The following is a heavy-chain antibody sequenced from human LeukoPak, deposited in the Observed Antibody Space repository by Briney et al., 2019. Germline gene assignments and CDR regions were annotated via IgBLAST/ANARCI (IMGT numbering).Heavy chain of an antibody. CDR1: GYTFTSYD. CDR2: MNPNSGNT. D-gene: IGHD3-10*01. J-gene: IGHJ6*02. Sequence: GASVKVSCKASGYTFTSYDINWVRQATGQGLEWMGWMNPNSGNTGYAQKFQGRVTMTRNTSISTAYMELSSLRSEDTAVYYCARGEDYGSGSYYKALLQYYYYGMDVWGQGTTVTVSS. CDR3: ARGEDYGSGSYYKALLQYYYYGMDV. V-gene: IGHV1-8*01.